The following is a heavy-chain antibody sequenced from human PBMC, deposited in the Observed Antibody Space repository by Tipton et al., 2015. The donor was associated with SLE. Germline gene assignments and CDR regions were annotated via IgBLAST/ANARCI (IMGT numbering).Heavy chain of an antibody. CDR2: IWYDGSNK. D-gene: IGHD2-2*01. V-gene: IGHV3-33*01. J-gene: IGHJ6*03. CDR3: ARDVGIVPAAMRDYYYYYMDD. Sequence: SLRLSCAASGFTFSPYGMHWVRQAPGKGLEWVAVIWYDGSNKYYADSVKGRFTISRDNSKNTLYLQMNSLRADDTAVYYCARDVGIVPAAMRDYYYYYMDDWGKGTTAAVSS. CDR1: GFTFSPYG.